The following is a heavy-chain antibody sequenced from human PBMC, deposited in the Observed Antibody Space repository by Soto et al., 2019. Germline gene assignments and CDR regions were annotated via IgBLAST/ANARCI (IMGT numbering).Heavy chain of an antibody. CDR1: GGSISSYY. CDR2: IYYSGST. Sequence: XXTLSLPFTVSGGSISSYYWRWILQPPGKGLEWIGYIYYSGSTNYNPSLKSRVTISVDTSKNQFSLKLSSVTAADTAVYYCARIDFWSGYYGNYWGQGTLVTVS. CDR3: ARIDFWSGYYGNY. D-gene: IGHD3-3*01. J-gene: IGHJ4*02. V-gene: IGHV4-59*08.